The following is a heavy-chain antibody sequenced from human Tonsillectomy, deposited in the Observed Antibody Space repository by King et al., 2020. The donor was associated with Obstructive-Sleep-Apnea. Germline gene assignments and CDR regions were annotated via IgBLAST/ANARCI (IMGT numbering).Heavy chain of an antibody. V-gene: IGHV3-23*04. CDR1: GFTFSSYA. J-gene: IGHJ4*02. CDR2: ISGSGGST. Sequence: VQLVESGGGLVQPGGSLRLSCAASGFTFSSYAMSWDRQAPGKGLEWVSAISGSGGSTYSADSGKARFTISRDNSKNTLYLQMNSLRAEDTAVYYCAKDRAHYYDSSGYWGLFDYWGQGTLVTVSS. D-gene: IGHD3-22*01. CDR3: AKDRAHYYDSSGYWGLFDY.